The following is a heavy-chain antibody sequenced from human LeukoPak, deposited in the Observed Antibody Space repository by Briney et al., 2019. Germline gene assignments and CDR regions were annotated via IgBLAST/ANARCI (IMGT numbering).Heavy chain of an antibody. CDR3: ARGDNDYGDY. Sequence: WASVKVSCKASGFPFRSYVMHWLRQAPGQSLEWIGWINPANGNTKYSRNFQGRVTITRDTSINTAYMELSGLRSDDTAVYYCARGDNDYGDYWGQGTLVTVSS. CDR2: INPANGNT. D-gene: IGHD2-21*02. J-gene: IGHJ4*02. V-gene: IGHV1-3*01. CDR1: GFPFRSYV.